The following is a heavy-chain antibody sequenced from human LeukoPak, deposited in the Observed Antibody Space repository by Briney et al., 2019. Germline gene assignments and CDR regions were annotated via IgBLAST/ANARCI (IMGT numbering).Heavy chain of an antibody. CDR1: GFTVSTNY. CDR2: IYSGGST. Sequence: GGSLRLSCAASGFTVSTNYMSWVRQAPGKGLEWLSVIYSGGSTYYADPVKGRFTISRDNSKNTLYLQMNSLRAEDTAVYYCARDSDPDGDYADWGFDYWGQGTLVTVSS. V-gene: IGHV3-53*01. J-gene: IGHJ4*02. D-gene: IGHD4-17*01. CDR3: ARDSDPDGDYADWGFDY.